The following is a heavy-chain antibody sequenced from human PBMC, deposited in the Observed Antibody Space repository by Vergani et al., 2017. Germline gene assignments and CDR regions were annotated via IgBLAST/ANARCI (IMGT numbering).Heavy chain of an antibody. J-gene: IGHJ4*02. Sequence: DVQLVESGGALLQPGGSLRLSCAASGFTFSDYWMHWVRQAPGKGLEWVSRIDGDGSTTAYADSVKGRFTLSRDNVKNTVYLQITRLRVEDTAVYYCAGGYYYTLLGDNWGQGTLVTVSS. D-gene: IGHD3-22*01. CDR1: GFTFSDYW. V-gene: IGHV3-74*01. CDR2: IDGDGSTT. CDR3: AGGYYYTLLGDN.